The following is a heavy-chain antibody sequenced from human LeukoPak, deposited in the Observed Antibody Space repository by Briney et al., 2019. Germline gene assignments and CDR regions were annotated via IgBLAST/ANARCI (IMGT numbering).Heavy chain of an antibody. CDR2: IYYSGST. J-gene: IGHJ3*02. CDR3: ARVTPESGYYDSSGYYTLNPNAFDI. Sequence: PSETLSLTCTVSGDSIRSYYWSWIRQPPGKGLEWIAYIYYSGSTNHNPSLKSRVIISVDTSKNQFSLKLRSVTAADTAVYYCARVTPESGYYDSSGYYTLNPNAFDIWGQGTMVTVSS. V-gene: IGHV4-59*01. D-gene: IGHD3-22*01. CDR1: GDSIRSYY.